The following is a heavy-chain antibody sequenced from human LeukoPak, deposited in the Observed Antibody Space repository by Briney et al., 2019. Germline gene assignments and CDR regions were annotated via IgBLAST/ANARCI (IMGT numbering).Heavy chain of an antibody. J-gene: IGHJ5*02. V-gene: IGHV1-46*01. CDR1: GYTFSSYY. D-gene: IGHD3-16*02. CDR3: ARADYDYVWGSYRLPDP. Sequence: RASVKVSCKASGYTFSSYYVHWVRQAPGQGLEWMGMIIPSDGFTSYAQKFQGRVAMTRNTSISPAYMELSSLRSDDTAVYYCARADYDYVWGSYRLPDPWGQGTLVTVSS. CDR2: IIPSDGFT.